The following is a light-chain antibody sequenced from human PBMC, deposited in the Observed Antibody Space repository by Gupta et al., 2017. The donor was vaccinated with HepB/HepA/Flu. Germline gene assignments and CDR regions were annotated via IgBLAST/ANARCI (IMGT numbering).Light chain of an antibody. Sequence: SYVLSQPTSVSVASGNTARIISGRNNIGSQSVHWYQQKPGQAPVLVIYYDSDRPSGIPERFSGSNSGNTATLTISRVEAGDEADYYCQVWDSNIDHVLFGGGTKLTVL. J-gene: IGLJ2*01. V-gene: IGLV3-21*04. CDR2: YDS. CDR3: QVWDSNIDHVL. CDR1: NIGSQS.